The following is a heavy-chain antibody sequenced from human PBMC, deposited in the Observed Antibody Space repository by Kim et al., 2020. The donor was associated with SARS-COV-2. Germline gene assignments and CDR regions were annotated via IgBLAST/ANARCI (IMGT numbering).Heavy chain of an antibody. V-gene: IGHV4-4*02. CDR3: ARDRGLGGDTDY. D-gene: IGHD3-16*01. CDR2: IYHSGST. Sequence: SETLCLTCAVSGGSISSSNWWSWVRQPPGKGLEWIGVIYHSGSTNYNQSLKSRVTISVDKSKNKFSLKLSPVTAADTAVYYCARDRGLGGDTDYWGQGIL. CDR1: GGSISSSNW. J-gene: IGHJ4*02.